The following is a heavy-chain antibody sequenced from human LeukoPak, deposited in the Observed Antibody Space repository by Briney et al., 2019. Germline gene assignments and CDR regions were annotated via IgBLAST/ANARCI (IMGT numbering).Heavy chain of an antibody. V-gene: IGHV4-39*01. J-gene: IGHJ6*03. CDR3: ARHSSAVVRGVDKDYYFYYMDV. CDR1: SGSISTSNYY. Sequence: PSETLSLTCTVSSGSISTSNYYWGWVRQPPGKALEWIGNIFYSGSTNYNPSLKSPVTISVDTSKNQFSLKLSSVTAADTAVYYCARHSSAVVRGVDKDYYFYYMDVWGKGTTVTISS. D-gene: IGHD3-10*01. CDR2: IFYSGST.